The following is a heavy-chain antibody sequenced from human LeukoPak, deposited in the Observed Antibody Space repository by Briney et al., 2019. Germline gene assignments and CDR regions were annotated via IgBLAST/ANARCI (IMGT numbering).Heavy chain of an antibody. Sequence: GGSLRPSCAASGFTFSSYWMHWVRQAPGKGLVWVSRINSDGSSTTYADSVKGRFTISRDNAKNTLYLQMNSLRAEDTAVYYCARAPYYYDTSGFLIWGQGTMVTVSS. V-gene: IGHV3-74*01. J-gene: IGHJ3*02. CDR3: ARAPYYYDTSGFLI. CDR2: INSDGSST. CDR1: GFTFSSYW. D-gene: IGHD3-22*01.